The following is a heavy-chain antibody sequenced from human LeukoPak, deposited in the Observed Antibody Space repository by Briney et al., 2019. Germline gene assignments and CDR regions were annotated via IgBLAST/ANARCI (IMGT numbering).Heavy chain of an antibody. V-gene: IGHV3-30*04. J-gene: IGHJ6*02. CDR3: ARDYSPYYYYYGMDV. CDR2: ISYDGSNK. D-gene: IGHD2-15*01. Sequence: GRSLRLSCAASGFTFSSYAMHWVRQAPGKGLEWVAVISYDGSNKYYADSVKGRFTISRDNSKNTLYLQMNSLRAEDTAVYYCARDYSPYYYYYGMDVWDQGTTVTVSS. CDR1: GFTFSSYA.